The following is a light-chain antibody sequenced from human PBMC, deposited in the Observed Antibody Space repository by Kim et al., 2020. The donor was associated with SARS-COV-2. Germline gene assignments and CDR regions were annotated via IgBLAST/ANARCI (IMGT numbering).Light chain of an antibody. V-gene: IGKV1-39*01. Sequence: SVGDRVTITCRASQSISSYLNWYQQKPGKAPKLLIYAASSLQSGVPSRFSGSGSGTDFTLTISSLQPEDFATYYCQQSYSTPLITFGPGTKVDIK. CDR1: QSISSY. CDR2: AAS. J-gene: IGKJ3*01. CDR3: QQSYSTPLIT.